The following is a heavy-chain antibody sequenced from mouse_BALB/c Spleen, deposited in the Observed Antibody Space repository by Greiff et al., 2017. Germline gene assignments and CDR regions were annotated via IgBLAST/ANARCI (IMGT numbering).Heavy chain of an antibody. CDR1: GFNIKDYY. V-gene: IGHV14-4*02. J-gene: IGHJ2*01. CDR3: NARITTVVAYYFDY. CDR2: IDPENGDT. D-gene: IGHD1-1*01. Sequence: VQLQQSGAELVRSGASVKLSCTASGFNIKDYYMHWVKQRPEQGLEWIGWIDPENGDTEYAPKFQGKATMTADTSSNTAYLQLSSLTSEDTAVYYCNARITTVVAYYFDYWGQGTTLTVSS.